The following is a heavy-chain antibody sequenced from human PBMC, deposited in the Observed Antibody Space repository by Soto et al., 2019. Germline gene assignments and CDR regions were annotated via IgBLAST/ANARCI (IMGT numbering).Heavy chain of an antibody. CDR1: GFTFSNAW. D-gene: IGHD3-3*01. CDR3: TATDLYDFWSGYYPDS. Sequence: EVQLVESGGGLVKPGGSLRLSCAASGFTFSNAWMSWVRQAPGKGLEWVGRIKSKTDGGTTDYAAPVKGRFTISRDDSKNTLYLQMNRLKTEDTAVYYCTATDLYDFWSGYYPDSWGQGTLVTVSS. J-gene: IGHJ5*01. V-gene: IGHV3-15*01. CDR2: IKSKTDGGTT.